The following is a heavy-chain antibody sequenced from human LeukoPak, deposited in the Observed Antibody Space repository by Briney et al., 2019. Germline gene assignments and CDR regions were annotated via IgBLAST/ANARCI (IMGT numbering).Heavy chain of an antibody. D-gene: IGHD3-10*02. Sequence: SETLSLTCSVSGSSMTTTYWSWVRQPPGKGLEVIGYIYYTGVTNYNPSLRSRVTLSLDTSKSQFSLELRSVTAADTAVYYCVRTARLFDYWGQGILVTVSS. J-gene: IGHJ4*02. CDR1: GSSMTTTY. CDR3: VRTARLFDY. V-gene: IGHV4-59*13. CDR2: IYYTGVT.